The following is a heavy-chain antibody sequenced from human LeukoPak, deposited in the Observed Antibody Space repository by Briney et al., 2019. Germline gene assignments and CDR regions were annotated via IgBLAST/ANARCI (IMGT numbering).Heavy chain of an antibody. Sequence: PSETLSLTCTVSGGSISSSSYYWGWIRQPPGKGLEWIGSIYYSGSTYYNPSLKSRVTISVDTSKNQFSLKLSSVTAADTAVYYCARLHGTIFGVGHWGQGTLVTVSS. CDR2: IYYSGST. D-gene: IGHD3-3*01. J-gene: IGHJ4*02. V-gene: IGHV4-39*01. CDR1: GGSISSSSYY. CDR3: ARLHGTIFGVGH.